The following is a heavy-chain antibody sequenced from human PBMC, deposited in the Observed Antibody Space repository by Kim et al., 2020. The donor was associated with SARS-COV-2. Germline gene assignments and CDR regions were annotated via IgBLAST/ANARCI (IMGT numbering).Heavy chain of an antibody. J-gene: IGHJ3*02. V-gene: IGHV3-11*01. D-gene: IGHD3-9*01. Sequence: SVQGRFTISRDNAKNSLYLQMNRLRAEDTAVYYCARDMGDILTGYDAFDIWGQGTMVTVSS. CDR3: ARDMGDILTGYDAFDI.